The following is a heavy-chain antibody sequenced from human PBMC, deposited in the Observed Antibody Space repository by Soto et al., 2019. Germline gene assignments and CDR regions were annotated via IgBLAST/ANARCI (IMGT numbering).Heavy chain of an antibody. V-gene: IGHV3-53*01. CDR1: GFTVSSNY. Sequence: GSLRLSCAASGFTVSSNYMSWVRQAPGKGLEWVSVIYSGGSTYYADSVKGRFTISRDNSKNTLYLQMNSLRAEDTAVYYCARARTTFGYYYGMDVWGQGTTVTVSS. D-gene: IGHD4-17*01. CDR2: IYSGGST. CDR3: ARARTTFGYYYGMDV. J-gene: IGHJ6*02.